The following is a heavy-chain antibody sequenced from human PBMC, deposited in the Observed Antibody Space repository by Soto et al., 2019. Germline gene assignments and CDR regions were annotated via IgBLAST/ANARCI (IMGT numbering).Heavy chain of an antibody. V-gene: IGHV1-46*01. D-gene: IGHD2-15*01. CDR2: INPSGGST. CDR3: ASSAGRTTPDY. J-gene: IGHJ4*02. CDR1: GYTFTSYY. Sequence: QVQLVQSGAEVKKPGASVKVSCKASGYTFTSYYMHWVRQAPGQGLEWMGIINPSGGSTSYAQKFQGRVTMTRDTSTSTVDMELSSLRSEDTAVYYCASSAGRTTPDYWGQGTLVTVSS.